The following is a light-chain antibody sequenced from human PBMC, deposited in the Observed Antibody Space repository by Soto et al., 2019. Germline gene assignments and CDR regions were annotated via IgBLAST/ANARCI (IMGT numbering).Light chain of an antibody. CDR1: SSNIGSNY. CDR2: MNN. J-gene: IGLJ1*01. V-gene: IGLV1-47*01. Sequence: SFLTHPGSCCVTRGHRLTISCSGSSSNIGSNYVYWYQQLPGTAPKLLIYMNNQRPSGVPDRFSGSKSGTSASLAISGLRPADEAAYSCPAWDASLSAYLFGNGTKVPAL. CDR3: PAWDASLSAYL.